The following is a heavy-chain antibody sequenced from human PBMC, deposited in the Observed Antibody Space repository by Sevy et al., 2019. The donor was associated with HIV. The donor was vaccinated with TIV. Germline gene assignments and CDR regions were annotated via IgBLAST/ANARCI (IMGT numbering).Heavy chain of an antibody. Sequence: ASVKVSGKASGYTFTTYGISWVRQAPGQGLEWMGWISTYNTVGNSTQKFHDRVTMTIDTSTSTAYMELRSLRSDDTAVYYCARSTQVAGRSNWFDPWGQGTLVTVSS. CDR3: ARSTQVAGRSNWFDP. D-gene: IGHD6-19*01. CDR2: ISTYNTVG. CDR1: GYTFTTYG. V-gene: IGHV1-18*01. J-gene: IGHJ5*02.